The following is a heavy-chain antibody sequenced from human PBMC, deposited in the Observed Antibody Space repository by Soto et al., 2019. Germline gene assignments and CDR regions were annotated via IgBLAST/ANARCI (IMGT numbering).Heavy chain of an antibody. D-gene: IGHD6-19*01. CDR2: IYYSGST. Sequence: PSETLSLTCTVSGGSISSYYWSWIRQPPGKGLEWIGYIYYSGSTNYNPSLKSRVTISVDTSKNQFSLKLSSVTAADTAMYYCARDHSGYDTSGWYGKNYFDYWGQGTLVTVSS. V-gene: IGHV4-59*12. CDR1: GGSISSYY. CDR3: ARDHSGYDTSGWYGKNYFDY. J-gene: IGHJ4*02.